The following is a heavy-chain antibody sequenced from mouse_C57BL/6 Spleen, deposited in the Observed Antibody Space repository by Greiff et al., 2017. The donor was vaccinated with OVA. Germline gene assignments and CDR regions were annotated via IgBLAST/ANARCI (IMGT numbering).Heavy chain of an antibody. V-gene: IGHV2-2*01. D-gene: IGHD1-1*01. CDR3: ARNSPVVAIYYAMDY. Sequence: VQGVESGPGLVQPSQSLSITCTVSGFSLTSYGVHWVRQSPGTGLEWLGVIWSGGSTDYNAAFISRLSISKDNSKSQVFFKMNSLQADDTAIYYWARNSPVVAIYYAMDYWGQGTSVTVSS. CDR2: IWSGGST. J-gene: IGHJ4*01. CDR1: GFSLTSYG.